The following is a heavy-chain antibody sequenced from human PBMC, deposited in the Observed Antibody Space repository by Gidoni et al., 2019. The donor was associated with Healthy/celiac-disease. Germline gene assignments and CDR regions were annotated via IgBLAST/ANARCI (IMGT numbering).Heavy chain of an antibody. J-gene: IGHJ4*02. CDR2: IYYSGST. D-gene: IGHD2-8*01. CDR3: ARGSGLMVYAMVGYFDY. Sequence: QLQLQESGPGLVKPSETLSLTCTVSGGSISSSSYYWGWIRQPPGKGLEWIGIIYYSGSTYYNPSLKSRVTISVDTSKNQFSLKLSSVTAADTAVYYCARGSGLMVYAMVGYFDYWGQGTLVTVSS. CDR1: GGSISSSSYY. V-gene: IGHV4-39*01.